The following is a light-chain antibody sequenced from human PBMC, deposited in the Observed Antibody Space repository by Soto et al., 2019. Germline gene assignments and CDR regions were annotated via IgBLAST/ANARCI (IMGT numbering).Light chain of an antibody. V-gene: IGKV3D-15*01. J-gene: IGKJ1*01. CDR1: QSVSSN. Sequence: IVMTQSPATLSVSSWERATLSCTASQSVSSNFDWYQQKPGQAPRLLIYGASTRATGIPARFSGSGSGTEFTLTISSLESEDFAVYYCQQYNNWPLKFGQGTQVEIK. CDR2: GAS. CDR3: QQYNNWPLK.